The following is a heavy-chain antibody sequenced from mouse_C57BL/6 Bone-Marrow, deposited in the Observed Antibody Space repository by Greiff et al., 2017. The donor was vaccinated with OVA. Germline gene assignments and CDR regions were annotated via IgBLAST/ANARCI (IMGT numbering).Heavy chain of an antibody. CDR2: IEPSDSYT. V-gene: IGHV1-50*01. Sequence: QVQLQQPGAELVKPGASVKLSCKASGYTFTSYWMQWVKQRPGQGLEWIGEIEPSDSYTNYNQKVKGKATLTVDTSSSTSYMQLSSLTSDDSAVYYCAKRNYYGSSYGYFDVWGTGTTVTVSS. CDR3: AKRNYYGSSYGYFDV. D-gene: IGHD1-1*01. J-gene: IGHJ1*03. CDR1: GYTFTSYW.